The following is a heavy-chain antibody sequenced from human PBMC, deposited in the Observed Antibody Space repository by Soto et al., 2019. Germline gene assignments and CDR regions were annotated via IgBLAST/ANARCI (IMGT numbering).Heavy chain of an antibody. Sequence: EVHLVESGGGLVQPGGSLRLSCIASGFTFSDHFMDWVRQAPGKGLEWISRVRNKANSYTTKYAASVEGRFTVSRDDSENLVYLQMNSLKTEDTAGYYCARDKLGGGFDYWGQGVLVTVSS. J-gene: IGHJ4*02. CDR1: GFTFSDHF. CDR3: ARDKLGGGFDY. V-gene: IGHV3-72*01. CDR2: VRNKANSYTT. D-gene: IGHD1-26*01.